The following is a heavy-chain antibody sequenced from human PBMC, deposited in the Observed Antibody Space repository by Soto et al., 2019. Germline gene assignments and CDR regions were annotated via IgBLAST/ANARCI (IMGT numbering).Heavy chain of an antibody. CDR2: INPNSGGT. V-gene: IGHV1-2*02. D-gene: IGHD2-2*02. Sequence: ASVKVSCKASGYTFTGNYMHWVRQAPGQGLEWMGWINPNSGGTNYAQKFQGRVTMTRDTSISTAYMELSRLRSDDTAVYYCAREDMVVAPVVIAVRAFDVWGQGTMVTVS. CDR1: GYTFTGNY. J-gene: IGHJ3*01. CDR3: AREDMVVAPVVIAVRAFDV.